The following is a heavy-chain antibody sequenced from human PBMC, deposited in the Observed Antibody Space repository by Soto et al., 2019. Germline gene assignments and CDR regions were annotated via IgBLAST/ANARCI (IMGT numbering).Heavy chain of an antibody. J-gene: IGHJ3*02. V-gene: IGHV4-59*08. CDR3: ARFSPLTPGGVAFDI. D-gene: IGHD3-10*01. Sequence: QVQLQESGPGLVKPSETLSLTCTVSGGSISIYYWSWIRQPPGKGLEWIGYIYYSGSTNYNPSLMSRVTIAVDTSKNQFSLKLSSVTAADTAVYYCARFSPLTPGGVAFDIWGQGTMVTVSS. CDR1: GGSISIYY. CDR2: IYYSGST.